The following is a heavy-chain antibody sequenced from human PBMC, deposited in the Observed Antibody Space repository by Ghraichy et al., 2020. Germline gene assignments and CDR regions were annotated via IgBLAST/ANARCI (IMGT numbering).Heavy chain of an antibody. CDR3: AKLTTH. CDR1: GFTFSSSA. V-gene: IGHV3-23*01. J-gene: IGHJ4*02. Sequence: GESLNISCAASGFTFSSSAMSWVRQAPGKGLEWVSSISSSGDTTYYADSVKGRFTISRDNSKNTLYLQMKSLRAEDTAVYYCAKLTTHWGQGTLVTVSS. CDR2: ISSSGDTT. D-gene: IGHD1-1*01.